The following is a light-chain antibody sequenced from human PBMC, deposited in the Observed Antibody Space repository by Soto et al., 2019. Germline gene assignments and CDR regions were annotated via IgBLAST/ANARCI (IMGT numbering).Light chain of an antibody. J-gene: IGKJ1*01. CDR3: QQYNSYWT. CDR1: QSISSW. CDR2: KAS. Sequence: IRITQSPSTLSASVGDRVTITCRASQSISSWLAWYKQKPGKAPKLLIYKASSLESGVPSRFSGSGSGTEFTLTISSLQPDDFATYYCQQYNSYWTFGQGTKVDIK. V-gene: IGKV1-5*03.